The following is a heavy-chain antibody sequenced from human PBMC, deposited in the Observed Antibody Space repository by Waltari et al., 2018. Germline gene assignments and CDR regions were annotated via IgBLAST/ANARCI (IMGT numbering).Heavy chain of an antibody. CDR3: AKGIGIAVAGTDAFDI. V-gene: IGHV3-23*01. Sequence: EVQLLESGGGLVQPGGSLRLSCAASGFTFSSYAMSWVRQAPGKGLEWVSAISGSGGSTYYADSVKGRFTFSRDNSKNTLYLQMNSRRAEDTAVYYCAKGIGIAVAGTDAFDIWGQGTMVTVSS. CDR2: ISGSGGST. CDR1: GFTFSSYA. D-gene: IGHD6-19*01. J-gene: IGHJ3*02.